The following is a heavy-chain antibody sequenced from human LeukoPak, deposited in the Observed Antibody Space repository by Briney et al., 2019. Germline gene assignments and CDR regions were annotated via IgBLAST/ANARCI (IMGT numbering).Heavy chain of an antibody. J-gene: IGHJ4*02. CDR3: ARRSGSYPGFDY. V-gene: IGHV1-69*05. Sequence: SVKVSCKASGGTFSSYAISWVRQAPGQGLEWMGGIIPIFGTANYAQKFQGRVTMTRNTSISTAYMELSSLRSEDTAVYYCARRSGSYPGFDYWGQGTLVTVSS. CDR1: GGTFSSYA. CDR2: IIPIFGTA. D-gene: IGHD3-10*01.